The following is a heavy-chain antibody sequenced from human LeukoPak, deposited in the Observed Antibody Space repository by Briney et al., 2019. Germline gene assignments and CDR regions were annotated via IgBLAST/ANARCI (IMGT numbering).Heavy chain of an antibody. CDR1: GGSFSGYY. CDR3: ARKWVRYCSGGSCPHFDY. D-gene: IGHD2-15*01. V-gene: IGHV4-34*01. Sequence: SETLSLTCAVYGGSFSGYYWSWIRQPPGKGLEWIGEINYSGSTNYNPSLKSRVTISVDTSKNQFSLKLSSVTAADTAVYYCARKWVRYCSGGSCPHFDYWGQGTLVTVSS. CDR2: INYSGST. J-gene: IGHJ4*02.